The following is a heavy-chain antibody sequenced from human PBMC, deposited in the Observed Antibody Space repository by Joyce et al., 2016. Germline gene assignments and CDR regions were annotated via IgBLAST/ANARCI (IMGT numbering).Heavy chain of an antibody. D-gene: IGHD4-17*01. CDR1: GYTFTSYD. V-gene: IGHV1-8*01. Sequence: QVQLVQSGAELKKPGASVKVSCKASGYTFTSYDINWVLQATGQGLEWMGWMNPNSGNRAYAQKFQGRVTMTRNTSISTAYMELSSLRSEDTAVYYCARERNYGDLSFDPWGQGTLVTVSS. CDR2: MNPNSGNR. J-gene: IGHJ5*02. CDR3: ARERNYGDLSFDP.